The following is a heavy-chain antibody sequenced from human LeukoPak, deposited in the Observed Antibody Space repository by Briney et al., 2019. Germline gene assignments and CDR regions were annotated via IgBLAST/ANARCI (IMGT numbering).Heavy chain of an antibody. CDR3: ARSRCSTSTSCYYFFFFDS. V-gene: IGHV1-18*01. J-gene: IGHJ4*02. CDR2: SSGTGYNI. Sequence: EASVTVSCRASGYTFNSYGITWVRQAPGQGLEWMAWSSGTGYNIEYAEKFQERVIMTTDTSTSTAYMELRSLRSDDTAVYYCARSRCSTSTSCYYFFFFDSWGQGTLVTVSS. D-gene: IGHD2-2*01. CDR1: GYTFNSYG.